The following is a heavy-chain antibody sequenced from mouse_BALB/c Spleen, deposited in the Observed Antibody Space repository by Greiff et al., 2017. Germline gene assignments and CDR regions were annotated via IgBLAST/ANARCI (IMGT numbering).Heavy chain of an antibody. D-gene: IGHD2-4*01. CDR1: GFNIKDTY. CDR3: ARCFDYDGRFDY. CDR2: IDPANGNT. Sequence: EVQLQQSGAELVKPGASVKLSCTASGFNIKDTYMHWVQQRPEQGLEWIGRIDPANGNTKYDPKFQGKATITADTSSNTAYLQLSSLTSEDTAVYYCARCFDYDGRFDYWGQGTTLTGSS. V-gene: IGHV14-3*02. J-gene: IGHJ2*01.